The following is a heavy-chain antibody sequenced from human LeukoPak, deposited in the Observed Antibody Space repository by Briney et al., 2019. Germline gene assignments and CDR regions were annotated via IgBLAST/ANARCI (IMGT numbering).Heavy chain of an antibody. D-gene: IGHD3-3*01. V-gene: IGHV1-2*02. CDR2: INPNSGGT. CDR3: ARDRITIFGVGGFDP. Sequence: ASVTVSCKASGYTFTGYYMHWVRQAPGQGLEWMGWINPNSGGTNYAQKFQGRVTMTRDTSISTAYMELSRLRSDDTAVYYCARDRITIFGVGGFDPWGQGTLVTVSS. J-gene: IGHJ5*02. CDR1: GYTFTGYY.